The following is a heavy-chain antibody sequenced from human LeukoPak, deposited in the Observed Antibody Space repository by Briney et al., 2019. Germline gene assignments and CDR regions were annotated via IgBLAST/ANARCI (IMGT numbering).Heavy chain of an antibody. V-gene: IGHV1-2*02. J-gene: IGHJ4*02. CDR3: ARESSGYGFDY. D-gene: IGHD5-12*01. CDR2: INPNSGGT. Sequence: ASVKVSCKASGHTFTGYYMHWVRQAPGQGLEWMGWINPNSGGTNYAQKFQGRVTMTRDTSISTAYMELSSLRSEDTAVYYCARESSGYGFDYWGQGTLVTVSS. CDR1: GHTFTGYY.